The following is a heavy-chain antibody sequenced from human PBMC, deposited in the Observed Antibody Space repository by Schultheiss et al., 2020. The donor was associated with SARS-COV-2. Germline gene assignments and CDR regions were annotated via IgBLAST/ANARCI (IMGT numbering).Heavy chain of an antibody. CDR2: ISSRNGYT. D-gene: IGHD3-3*01. V-gene: IGHV3-11*06. J-gene: IGHJ6*02. CDR1: GFTFSDYY. CDR3: ARGLFWSGYLMDV. Sequence: GGSLRLSCAASGFTFSDYYMSWIRQAPGKGLEWVSDISSRNGYTNYADSVKGRFTISRDNAKNTLYLQMNSLRAEDTAVYYCARGLFWSGYLMDVWGQGTTVTVSS.